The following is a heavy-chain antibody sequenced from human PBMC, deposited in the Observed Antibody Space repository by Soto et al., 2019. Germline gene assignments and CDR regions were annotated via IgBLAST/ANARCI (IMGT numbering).Heavy chain of an antibody. V-gene: IGHV4-61*01. CDR3: ARDSAGSSLSYFDY. D-gene: IGHD6-6*01. CDR1: GGSFKSGSYS. J-gene: IGHJ4*02. CDR2: AYHTGRT. Sequence: SETLSLTCTVSGGSFKSGSYSWSWIRQPPGKGLEWIGYAYHTGRTSYNPSLKSRVSISMDTSKNQFSLKLDSVTAADTAVYFCARDSAGSSLSYFDYWGQGTLVTVSS.